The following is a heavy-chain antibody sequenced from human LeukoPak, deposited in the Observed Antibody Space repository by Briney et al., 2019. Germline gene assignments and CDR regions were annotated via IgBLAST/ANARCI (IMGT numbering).Heavy chain of an antibody. Sequence: GGSLRLSCAASGFTFSSYWMHWVRQAPGKGLVGVSRINSDGRSTNYADSVKGRFTISRDNAKNTLYLQMNSLRADDTAVYYCARERFHGSGAPKYDCWGQGTLVTVSS. V-gene: IGHV3-74*01. CDR3: ARERFHGSGAPKYDC. D-gene: IGHD3-10*01. CDR2: INSDGRST. CDR1: GFTFSSYW. J-gene: IGHJ4*02.